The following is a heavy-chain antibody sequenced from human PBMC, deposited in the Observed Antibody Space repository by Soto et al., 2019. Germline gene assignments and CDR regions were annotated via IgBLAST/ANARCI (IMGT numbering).Heavy chain of an antibody. D-gene: IGHD6-13*01. Sequence: GGSLRLSCTASGFTFGDYAMSWVRQAPGKGLEWVGFIRSKAYGGTTEYAASVKGRFTISRDDSKSIAYLQMNSLKTEDTAVYYCTRAGERYSSSWYYGYWGQGTLVTVSS. CDR2: IRSKAYGGTT. J-gene: IGHJ4*02. CDR1: GFTFGDYA. CDR3: TRAGERYSSSWYYGY. V-gene: IGHV3-49*04.